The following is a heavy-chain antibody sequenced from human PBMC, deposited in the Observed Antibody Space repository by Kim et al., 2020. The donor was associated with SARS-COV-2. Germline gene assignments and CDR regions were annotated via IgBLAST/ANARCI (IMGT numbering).Heavy chain of an antibody. V-gene: IGHV3-74*01. Sequence: TTYADSVRGRFTVSRDNAKNTVYLQMDSLRADDSALYYCTRGGYTNGWDYWGQGTLVTVSS. J-gene: IGHJ4*02. D-gene: IGHD5-18*01. CDR2: T. CDR3: TRGGYTNGWDY.